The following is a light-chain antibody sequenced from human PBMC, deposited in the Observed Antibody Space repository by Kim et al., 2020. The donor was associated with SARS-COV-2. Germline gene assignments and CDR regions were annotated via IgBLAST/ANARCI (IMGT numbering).Light chain of an antibody. Sequence: QTVVTQEPSFSVSPGGTVTLTCGLSSGSVSTSYYPSWYQQTPGQAPRTLIYSTNTRSSGVPDRFSGSILGNKAAITITGAQADDESDYYCVLYMGSGIPNWVFGGGTQLTVL. CDR3: VLYMGSGIPNWV. CDR1: SGSVSTSYY. CDR2: STN. V-gene: IGLV8-61*01. J-gene: IGLJ3*02.